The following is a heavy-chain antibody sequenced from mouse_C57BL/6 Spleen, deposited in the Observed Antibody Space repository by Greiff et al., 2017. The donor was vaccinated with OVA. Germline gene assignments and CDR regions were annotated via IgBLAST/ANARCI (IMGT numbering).Heavy chain of an antibody. CDR1: GFTFSSYG. J-gene: IGHJ2*01. Sequence: EVQRVESGGDLVKPGGSLKLSCAASGFTFSSYGMSWVRQTPDKRLEWVATISSGGSYTYYPDSVKGRFTISRDNAKNTLYLQMSSLKSEDTATYYCARGGETGTPHFDYWGQGTTLTVSS. CDR3: ARGGETGTPHFDY. D-gene: IGHD4-1*01. CDR2: ISSGGSYT. V-gene: IGHV5-6*01.